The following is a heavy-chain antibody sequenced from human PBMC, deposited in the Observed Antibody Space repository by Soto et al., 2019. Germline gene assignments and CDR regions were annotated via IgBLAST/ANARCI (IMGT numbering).Heavy chain of an antibody. V-gene: IGHV3-23*01. CDR1: GFTFSTYA. J-gene: IGHJ4*02. Sequence: GSLRLSCAASGFTFSTYAMIWVRQAPGKGLEWVSVITGSGGSTYYADSVKGRFTIFRNTSKNTLFLQMNSLRAEDTAVYYCAKDRYGDYGGIDYGGQG. CDR2: ITGSGGST. D-gene: IGHD4-17*01. CDR3: AKDRYGDYGGIDY.